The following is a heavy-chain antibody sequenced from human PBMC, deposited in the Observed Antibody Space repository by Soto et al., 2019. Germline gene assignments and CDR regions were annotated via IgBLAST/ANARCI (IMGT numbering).Heavy chain of an antibody. CDR1: GGSIRSSNYY. CDR3: ARVWGGAFDI. CDR2: IYYSGNT. J-gene: IGHJ3*02. Sequence: SETLSLTCTVSGGSIRSSNYYWGWIRQPPGKGLEWIGSIYYSGNTYYNPSLKSRVTISVDTSKNQFSLKLSSVTAADTAVYYCARVWGGAFDIWGQGTMVTVPS. D-gene: IGHD3-10*01. V-gene: IGHV4-39*01.